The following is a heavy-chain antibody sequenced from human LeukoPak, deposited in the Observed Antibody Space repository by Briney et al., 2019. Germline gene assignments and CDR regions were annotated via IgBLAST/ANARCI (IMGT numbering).Heavy chain of an antibody. CDR3: AKVGLYSSSSVGDY. CDR2: IYSGGST. V-gene: IGHV3-53*05. J-gene: IGHJ4*02. D-gene: IGHD6-6*01. CDR1: GFTVSSNY. Sequence: GGSLRLSCAASGFTVSSNYMSWVRQAPGKGLEWVSLIYSGGSTYYADSVKGRFTISRDNSKNTLYLQMNSLRAEDTAVYYCAKVGLYSSSSVGDYWGQGTLVTVSS.